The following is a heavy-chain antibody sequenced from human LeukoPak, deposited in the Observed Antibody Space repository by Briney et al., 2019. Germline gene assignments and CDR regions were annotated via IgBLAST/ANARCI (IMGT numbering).Heavy chain of an antibody. J-gene: IGHJ6*02. D-gene: IGHD3-10*01. V-gene: IGHV3-30*04. CDR1: GFTFSSYA. CDR2: ISYDGSNK. CDR3: AKGGYYGSGSYPLEDYYYYGMDV. Sequence: GGSLRLSCAASGFTFSSYAMHWVRQAPGKGLEWVAVISYDGSNKYYADSVKGRFTISRDNSKNTLYLQMNSLRAEDTAVYYCAKGGYYGSGSYPLEDYYYYGMDVWGQGTTVTVSS.